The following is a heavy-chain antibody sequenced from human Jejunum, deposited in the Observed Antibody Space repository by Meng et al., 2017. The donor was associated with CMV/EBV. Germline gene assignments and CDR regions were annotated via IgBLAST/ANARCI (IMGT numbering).Heavy chain of an antibody. CDR1: GFTVSDIW. D-gene: IGHD3-16*01. CDR2: IERKTDGGTT. CDR3: QGGGFLAH. Sequence: LSCAASGFTVSDIWMTWFRQAPGKGLEWVGRIERKTDGGTTDYAAPVKGRFTISRDDSKNTLYLQMNSLKTEETAVYYCQGGGFLAHWGQGTLVTVSS. J-gene: IGHJ4*02. V-gene: IGHV3-15*04.